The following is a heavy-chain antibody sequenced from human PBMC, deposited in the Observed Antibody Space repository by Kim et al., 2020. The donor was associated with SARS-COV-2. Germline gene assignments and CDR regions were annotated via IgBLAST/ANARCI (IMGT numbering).Heavy chain of an antibody. V-gene: IGHV3-11*06. CDR3: ARDSSTFVSPYSFDY. Sequence: GSVRGRFTISRDNAKNSLYLQMNSLRAEDTAVYYCARDSSTFVSPYSFDYWGQGALVTVSS. D-gene: IGHD3-16*01. J-gene: IGHJ4*02.